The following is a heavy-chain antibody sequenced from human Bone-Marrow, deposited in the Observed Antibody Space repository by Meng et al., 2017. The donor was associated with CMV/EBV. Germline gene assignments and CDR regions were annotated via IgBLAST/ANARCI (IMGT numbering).Heavy chain of an antibody. D-gene: IGHD3-10*01. Sequence: GESLKISCAASGFTFSSYAMSWVRQAPGKGLEWVSVIYSGGSSTYYADSVKGRFTISRDNSKNTLYLQMNSLRAEDTAVYYCARERELLWFGESDAFDIWGQGTMVTVSS. J-gene: IGHJ3*02. V-gene: IGHV3-23*03. CDR1: GFTFSSYA. CDR3: ARERELLWFGESDAFDI. CDR2: IYSGGSST.